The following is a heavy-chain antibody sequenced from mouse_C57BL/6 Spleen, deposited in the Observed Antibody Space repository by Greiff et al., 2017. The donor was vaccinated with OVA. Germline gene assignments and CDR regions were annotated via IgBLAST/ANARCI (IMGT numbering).Heavy chain of an antibody. Sequence: QVQLQQPGAELVMPGASVKLSCKASGYTFTSYWMHWVKQRPGQGLEWIGEIDPSDSYTKYTQKFKGKSTLTVDKSSSTAYMQLISLTSEDSAVYYCARGVLRYPYFDDWGQGTTLTVSS. CDR1: GYTFTSYW. CDR3: ARGVLRYPYFDD. J-gene: IGHJ2*01. V-gene: IGHV1-69*01. CDR2: IDPSDSYT. D-gene: IGHD1-1*01.